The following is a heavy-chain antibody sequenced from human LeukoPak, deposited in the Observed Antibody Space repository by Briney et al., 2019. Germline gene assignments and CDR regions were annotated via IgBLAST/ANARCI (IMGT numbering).Heavy chain of an antibody. D-gene: IGHD1-1*01. Sequence: GGSLRLSCTASGFTFGDYVMSWIRQAPGKGLEWVGFIRSKAYGETADYAASVKGRFTISRDDSKAIAYLQMNSLKTEDTAVYHCTRDRGAYNLYDYWGQGTLVTVSS. CDR1: GFTFGDYV. V-gene: IGHV3-49*03. CDR2: IRSKAYGETA. CDR3: TRDRGAYNLYDY. J-gene: IGHJ4*02.